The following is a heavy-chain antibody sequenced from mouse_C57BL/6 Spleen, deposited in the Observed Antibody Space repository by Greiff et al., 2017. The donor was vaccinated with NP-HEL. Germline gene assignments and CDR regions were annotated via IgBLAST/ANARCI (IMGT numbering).Heavy chain of an antibody. CDR3: TRYEGYYDY. D-gene: IGHD2-12*01. CDR2: IDPETGGT. Sequence: QVQLQQSGAELVRPGASVTLSCKASGYTFTDYEMHWVKQTPVHGLEWIGAIDPETGGTAYNQKFKGKAILTADKSYSTAYMELRSLTSEDAAVYYCTRYEGYYDYWGQGTTLTVSS. J-gene: IGHJ2*01. V-gene: IGHV1-15*01. CDR1: GYTFTDYE.